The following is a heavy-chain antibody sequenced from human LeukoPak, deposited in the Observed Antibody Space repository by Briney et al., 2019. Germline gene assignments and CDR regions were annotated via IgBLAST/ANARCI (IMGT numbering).Heavy chain of an antibody. J-gene: IGHJ4*02. CDR2: ISAYNGNT. V-gene: IGHV1-18*01. D-gene: IGHD1-1*01. CDR3: ARDIATVQHQD. CDR1: GYTFTNYG. Sequence: ASVKVSCKTSGYTFTNYGISWVRQAPGQGLEWMGWISAYNGNTNYVQKFRGRVAMTTDTSTSTVYMDLWSLRSDDTAVYYCARDIATVQHQDWGQGTLVTVSS.